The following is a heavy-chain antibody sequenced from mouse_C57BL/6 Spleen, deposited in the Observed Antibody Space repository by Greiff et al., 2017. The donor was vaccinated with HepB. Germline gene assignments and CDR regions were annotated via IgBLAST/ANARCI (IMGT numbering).Heavy chain of an antibody. Sequence: EVHLVESGGGLVKPGGSLKLSCAASGFTFSDYGMHWVRQAPEKGLEWVAYISSGSSTIYYADTVKGRFTISRDNAKNTLFLQMTSLRSEDTAMYYCARNYGNYVYAMDYWGQGTSVTVSS. D-gene: IGHD2-1*01. J-gene: IGHJ4*01. CDR3: ARNYGNYVYAMDY. V-gene: IGHV5-17*01. CDR2: ISSGSSTI. CDR1: GFTFSDYG.